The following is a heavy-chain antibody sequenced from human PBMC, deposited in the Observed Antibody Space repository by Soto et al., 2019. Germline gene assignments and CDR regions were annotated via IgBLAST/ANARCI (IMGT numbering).Heavy chain of an antibody. J-gene: IGHJ3*02. D-gene: IGHD2-15*01. Sequence: SVKVSCKASGGTFSSYAISWVRQAPGQGLEWMGGIIPIFGTANYAQKLQGRVTITADESTSTAYMELSSLRSEDTAVYYCARGQYCSGGSCYLRGAFDIWGQGTMVTVSS. V-gene: IGHV1-69*13. CDR1: GGTFSSYA. CDR3: ARGQYCSGGSCYLRGAFDI. CDR2: IIPIFGTA.